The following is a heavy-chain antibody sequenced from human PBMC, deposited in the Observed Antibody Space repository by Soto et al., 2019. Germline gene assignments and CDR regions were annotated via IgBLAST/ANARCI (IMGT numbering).Heavy chain of an antibody. D-gene: IGHD1-26*01. J-gene: IGHJ4*02. CDR3: ARDSVRSGSYSGY. V-gene: IGHV1-18*01. CDR2: ISAYNGNT. CDR1: GYTFTTYG. Sequence: ASVKVSCKASGYTFTTYGINWVRQAPGQGLEWMGWISAYNGNTNYALKFQDRVTMTTDTSTRIAYMELRSLRSDDTAVYYCARDSVRSGSYSGYWGQGTLVTVSS.